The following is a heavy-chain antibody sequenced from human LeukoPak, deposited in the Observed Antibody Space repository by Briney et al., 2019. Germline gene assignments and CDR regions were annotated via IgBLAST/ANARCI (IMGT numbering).Heavy chain of an antibody. D-gene: IGHD2-15*01. CDR3: ARERPIVVVVAATDLDY. Sequence: EASVKVSCKASGGTFSNYAISWVRQAPGHGLEWMGGIIPIFGTANYAQKFQGRVTITTDESTSTAYMELTNLRSDDTAVYYCARERPIVVVVAATDLDYWGQGTLVTVSS. CDR1: GGTFSNYA. V-gene: IGHV1-69*05. J-gene: IGHJ4*02. CDR2: IIPIFGTA.